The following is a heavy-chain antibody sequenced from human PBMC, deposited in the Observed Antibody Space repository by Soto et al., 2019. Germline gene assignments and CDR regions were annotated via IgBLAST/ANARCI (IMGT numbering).Heavy chain of an antibody. D-gene: IGHD3-22*01. CDR3: ARQHYDSTGYYYGA. V-gene: IGHV4-39*01. J-gene: IGHJ5*02. CDR1: GGSFSSSTYY. Sequence: QLQLQESGPGLVKPSETLSLTCTVSGGSFSSSTYYWGWIRQPPGKGLEWIGSMYSGGNTYYNPSLKGRVTVSVDTSKNHFSLKPTSVTAADTAMYYCARQHYDSTGYYYGAWGQGTLVTVSS. CDR2: MYSGGNT.